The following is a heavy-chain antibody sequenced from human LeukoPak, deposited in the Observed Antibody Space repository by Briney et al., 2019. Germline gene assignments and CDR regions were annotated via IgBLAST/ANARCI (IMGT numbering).Heavy chain of an antibody. Sequence: SQTLSLTCTVSGGSISSGSYYWSWIRQPAGKGLEWIGRIYTSGSTNYNPSLKSRFTISVDTSKNQFSLKLSSVTAADTAVYYCARGYQLLRGGNWFDPWGQGTLVTVSS. J-gene: IGHJ5*02. CDR1: GGSISSGSYY. D-gene: IGHD2-2*01. V-gene: IGHV4-61*02. CDR3: ARGYQLLRGGNWFDP. CDR2: IYTSGST.